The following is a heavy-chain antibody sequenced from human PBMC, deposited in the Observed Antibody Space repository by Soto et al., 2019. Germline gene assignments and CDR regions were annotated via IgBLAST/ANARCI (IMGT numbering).Heavy chain of an antibody. Sequence: SQTLSLTCAISGDSVSSNSAAWNWIRQSPWRGLEWLGRTYYRSKWYNDHAVSVKSRITINPDTSKNQFSLQLNSVTPEDTAVYYCARVMSVSPITLIVVVITTLFDYWGQGTLVTVSS. CDR1: GDSVSSNSAA. J-gene: IGHJ4*02. V-gene: IGHV6-1*01. CDR2: TYYRSKWYN. D-gene: IGHD3-22*01. CDR3: ARVMSVSPITLIVVVITTLFDY.